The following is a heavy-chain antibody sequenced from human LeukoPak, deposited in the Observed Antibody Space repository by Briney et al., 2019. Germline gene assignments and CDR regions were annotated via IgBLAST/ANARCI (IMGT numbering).Heavy chain of an antibody. V-gene: IGHV3-30*18. CDR3: AKDAYSNSTYWYFDL. Sequence: GGSLRLSCAASGFTFSSYGMHWVRQAPGKGLEWVAVISYDGSNKYYADSVKGRFTISRDSSKNTLYLQMNSLRAEDTSVYYCAKDAYSNSTYWYFDLWGRGTLVTVSS. J-gene: IGHJ2*01. CDR1: GFTFSSYG. CDR2: ISYDGSNK. D-gene: IGHD4-11*01.